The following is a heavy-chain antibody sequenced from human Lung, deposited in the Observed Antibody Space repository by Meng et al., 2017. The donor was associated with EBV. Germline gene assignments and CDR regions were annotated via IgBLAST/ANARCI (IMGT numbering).Heavy chain of an antibody. J-gene: IGHJ4*02. CDR3: ASESGRGFTPDY. Sequence: QVQLVQSGAEVKKPGASVKVSCKASGYTFTSYYMHWVRQAPGQGLEWMGIINPSGGSTSYAQKFQGRVTMTRDTSTSTVYMELSSLRSEDTAVYYCASESGRGFTPDYWGQGTLVTVSS. V-gene: IGHV1-46*01. D-gene: IGHD3-10*01. CDR1: GYTFTSYY. CDR2: INPSGGST.